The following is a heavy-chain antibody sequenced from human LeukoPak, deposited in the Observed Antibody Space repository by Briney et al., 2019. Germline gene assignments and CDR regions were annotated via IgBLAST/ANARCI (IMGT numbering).Heavy chain of an antibody. CDR3: ARAGSSWSFDY. Sequence: SETLSLTCTVSGDSVSSYYWSWIRQPPGKGLEWIGYIYYSGSTNYNPSLKSRVTTSVGTSKNQFSLKLTSVTAADMAVYYCARAGSSWSFDYWGQGTLVTVSS. V-gene: IGHV4-59*02. J-gene: IGHJ4*02. CDR1: GDSVSSYY. CDR2: IYYSGST. D-gene: IGHD6-13*01.